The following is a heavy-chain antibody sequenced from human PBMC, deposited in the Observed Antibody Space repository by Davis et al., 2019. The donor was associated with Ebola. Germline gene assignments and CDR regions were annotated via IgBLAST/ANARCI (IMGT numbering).Heavy chain of an antibody. CDR1: GFTFTNFA. CDR2: INQDGSEK. CDR3: ARAGSPRWHAFDI. V-gene: IGHV3-7*03. D-gene: IGHD4-23*01. Sequence: GESLKISCAASGFTFTNFAMSWVRQAPGKGLEWVANINQDGSEKYYVDSVKGRFTISRDNAKNSLYLQLSTLRGEDTAVYYCARAGSPRWHAFDIWGQGTMVTVSS. J-gene: IGHJ3*02.